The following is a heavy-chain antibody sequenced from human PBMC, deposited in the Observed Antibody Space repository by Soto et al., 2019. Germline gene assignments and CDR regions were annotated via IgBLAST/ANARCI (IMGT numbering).Heavy chain of an antibody. CDR3: ARDRRGQLLPFDP. Sequence: ASVKVSCNASGYTFTSYAMHWVRQAPGQRLEWMGWINAGNGNTKYSQKFQGRVTITRDTSASTAYMELSSLRSEDTAVYYCARDRRGQLLPFDPWGQGTLVTVSS. CDR2: INAGNGNT. J-gene: IGHJ5*02. V-gene: IGHV1-3*01. D-gene: IGHD6-6*01. CDR1: GYTFTSYA.